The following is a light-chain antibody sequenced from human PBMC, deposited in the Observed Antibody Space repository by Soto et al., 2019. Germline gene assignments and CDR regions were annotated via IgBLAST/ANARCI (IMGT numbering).Light chain of an antibody. CDR3: SSYTTRGTPV. Sequence: QSALTQPASVSGSPGQSITISCTGTSSDVGGYNYLSWYQQHPGKAPRDMIYEVSNRPSGVSNCFSGSKSGNTASLTISGLQAEDEADYFCSSYTTRGTPVFGGGTKLTVL. J-gene: IGLJ3*02. CDR2: EVS. V-gene: IGLV2-14*01. CDR1: SSDVGGYNY.